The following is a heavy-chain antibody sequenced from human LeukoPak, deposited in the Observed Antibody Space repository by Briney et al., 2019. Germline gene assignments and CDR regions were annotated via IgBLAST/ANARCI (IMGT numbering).Heavy chain of an antibody. J-gene: IGHJ4*02. V-gene: IGHV4-59*01. D-gene: IGHD6-13*01. CDR1: GGSISSYY. CDR3: ASPSSEGWYRSSWNFVY. Sequence: SETLSLTCTVSGGSISSYYWNWIRQPPGKGLEWIGYIYYSGSTNYNPSLKSRVTISVDTSKKQFSLKLSSVTSADTAVYYCASPSSEGWYRSSWNFVYWGQGALVTVSS. CDR2: IYYSGST.